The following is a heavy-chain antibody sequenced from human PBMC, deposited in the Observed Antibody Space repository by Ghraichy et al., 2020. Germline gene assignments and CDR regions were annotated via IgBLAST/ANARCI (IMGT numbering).Heavy chain of an antibody. Sequence: SETLSLTCTVSGGSISSYYWSWIRQPPGKGLEWIGYIYYSGSTNYNPSLKSRVTISVDTSKNQFSLKLSSVTAADTAVYYCARVANYGFPPDAFDIWGPGTMVTVS. CDR3: ARVANYGFPPDAFDI. CDR2: IYYSGST. V-gene: IGHV4-59*01. D-gene: IGHD4-17*01. CDR1: GGSISSYY. J-gene: IGHJ3*02.